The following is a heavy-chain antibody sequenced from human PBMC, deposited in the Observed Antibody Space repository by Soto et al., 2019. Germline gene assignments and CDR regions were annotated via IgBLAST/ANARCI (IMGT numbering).Heavy chain of an antibody. CDR3: ARDNQRYCSGGSCPGWFDP. CDR2: IIPIFGTA. Sequence: QVQLVQSGAEVKKPGSSVKVSCKASGGTFSSYAISWVRQAPGQGLEWMGGIIPIFGTANYAQKFQGRVTIAADKSTSTAYMELSSLRSEDTAVYYCARDNQRYCSGGSCPGWFDPWGQGTLVTVSS. J-gene: IGHJ5*02. D-gene: IGHD2-15*01. CDR1: GGTFSSYA. V-gene: IGHV1-69*14.